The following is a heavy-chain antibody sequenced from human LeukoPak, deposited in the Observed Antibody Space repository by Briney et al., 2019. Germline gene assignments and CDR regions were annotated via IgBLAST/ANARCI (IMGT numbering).Heavy chain of an antibody. CDR1: GFTFDDYA. CDR3: AKDREYSSSTFFDY. CDR2: ISWNSGSI. Sequence: SLRLSCAASGFTFDDYAMHWVRQAPGKGLEWVSGISWNSGSIGYADSVKGRFTISRDNAKNSLYLQMNSLRAEDTALYYCAKDREYSSSTFFDYWGQGTLVTVSS. J-gene: IGHJ4*02. V-gene: IGHV3-9*01. D-gene: IGHD6-6*01.